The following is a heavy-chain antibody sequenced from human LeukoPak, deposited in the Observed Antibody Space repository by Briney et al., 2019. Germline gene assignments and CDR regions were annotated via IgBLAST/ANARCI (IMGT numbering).Heavy chain of an antibody. V-gene: IGHV4-39*01. Sequence: SETLSLTCTVSGGSISSSSYYWGWIRQPPGKGLEWIGSIYYSGSTYYNPSLKSRVTISVDTSKNQFSLKLSSVTAADTAVYYCASGEYYYDSSGYSAWGQGTLVTVSS. CDR1: GGSISSSSYY. CDR3: ASGEYYYDSSGYSA. D-gene: IGHD3-22*01. CDR2: IYYSGST. J-gene: IGHJ5*02.